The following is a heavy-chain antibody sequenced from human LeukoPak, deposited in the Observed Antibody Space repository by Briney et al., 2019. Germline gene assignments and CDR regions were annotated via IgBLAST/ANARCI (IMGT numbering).Heavy chain of an antibody. CDR2: ISNGGGYI. Sequence: GGSLRLSCAASGFIFSSYNMNWVRQAPGKGLEWVSSISNGGGYIYYEDSVKGRFTISRDNAKNSLYLQMNSLRAEDTAVYYCARETSYYDSSDIDYWGQGTLVTVSS. CDR1: GFIFSSYN. J-gene: IGHJ4*02. D-gene: IGHD3-22*01. CDR3: ARETSYYDSSDIDY. V-gene: IGHV3-21*01.